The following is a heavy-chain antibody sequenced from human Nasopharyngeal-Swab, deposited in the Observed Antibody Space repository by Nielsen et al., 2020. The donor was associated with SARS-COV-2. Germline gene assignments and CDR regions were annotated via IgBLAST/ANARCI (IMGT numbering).Heavy chain of an antibody. D-gene: IGHD6-6*01. CDR1: GGSFSGYY. V-gene: IGHV4-34*01. CDR2: INHSGST. J-gene: IGHJ5*02. CDR3: AGRPYSSSYWFDP. Sequence: SETLSLTCAVYGGSFSGYYWSWIRQPPGKGLEWIGEINHSGSTNYNPSLKSRVTISVDTSKNQFSLKLSSLTAADTAVYYCAGRPYSSSYWFDPWGQGTLVTVSS.